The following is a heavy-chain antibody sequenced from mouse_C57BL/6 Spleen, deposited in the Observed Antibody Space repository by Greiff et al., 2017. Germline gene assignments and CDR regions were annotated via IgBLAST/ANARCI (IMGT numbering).Heavy chain of an antibody. J-gene: IGHJ2*01. D-gene: IGHD4-1*01. CDR3: ARPGTGTFDY. V-gene: IGHV5-17*01. CDR1: GFTFSDYG. CDR2: ISSGSSTI. Sequence: EVKLEESGGGLVKPGGSLKLSCAASGFTFSDYGMHWVRQAPEKGLEWVAYISSGSSTIYYADTVKGRFTISRDNAKNTLSLQMTSLRSEDTAMYYCARPGTGTFDYWGQGTTLTVSS.